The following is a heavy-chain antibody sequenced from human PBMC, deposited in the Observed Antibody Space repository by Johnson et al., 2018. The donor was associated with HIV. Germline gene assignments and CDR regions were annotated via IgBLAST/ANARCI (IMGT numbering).Heavy chain of an antibody. J-gene: IGHJ3*01. CDR1: GFTFSSYA. D-gene: IGHD3-10*01. V-gene: IGHV3-30-3*01. CDR3: ARDNKGWGLWFGEPSS. CDR2: ISYDGSNK. Sequence: QMQLVESGGGVVQPGRSLRLSCAASGFTFSSYAMHWVRQAPGKGLEWVAVISYDGSNKYYADSVKGRFTISRDNSKNTLYLQMNSLRAEDTAVYYCARDNKGWGLWFGEPSSWGQGTMVTVSS.